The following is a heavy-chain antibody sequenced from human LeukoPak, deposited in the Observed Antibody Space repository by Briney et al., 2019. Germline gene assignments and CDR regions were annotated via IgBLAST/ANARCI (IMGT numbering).Heavy chain of an antibody. CDR1: GGSISSSSYY. Sequence: SETLSLTCTVSGGSISSSSYYWGWIRQPPGKGLEWIGSIYYSGSTNYNPSLKSRVTISVDTSKKQLSLELSSVTAADTAVYYCTRALLWGYDYWGQGTLVTVSS. D-gene: IGHD3-10*01. V-gene: IGHV4-39*07. CDR2: IYYSGST. J-gene: IGHJ4*02. CDR3: TRALLWGYDY.